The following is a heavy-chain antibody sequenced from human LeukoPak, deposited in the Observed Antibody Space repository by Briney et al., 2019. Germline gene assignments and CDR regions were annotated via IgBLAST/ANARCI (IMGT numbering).Heavy chain of an antibody. J-gene: IGHJ3*02. CDR2: INHSGST. CDR1: GGSFSGYY. CDR3: ARGLWLVRAFDI. V-gene: IGHV4-34*01. D-gene: IGHD6-19*01. Sequence: SETLSLTCAVYGGSFSGYYWSWIRQPPGKGLGWIGEINHSGSTNYNPSLKSRVTISVDTSKNQFSLKLSSVTAADTAVYYCARGLWLVRAFDIWGQGTMVTVSS.